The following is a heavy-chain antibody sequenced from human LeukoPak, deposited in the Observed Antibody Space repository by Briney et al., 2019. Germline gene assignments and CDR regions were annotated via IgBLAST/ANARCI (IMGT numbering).Heavy chain of an antibody. CDR3: ARLRYYDSSGYTFDN. Sequence: SQTLSLTCAISGDSVSSNSASWNWFRQSPSRGLEWLGRTYYNSKWNNDYAASVESRVTIYPDTFKNQFSLKLRSVTAADTAVYYCARLRYYDSSGYTFDNWGHGTLVTVSS. CDR2: TYYNSKWNN. V-gene: IGHV6-1*01. D-gene: IGHD3-22*01. J-gene: IGHJ4*01. CDR1: GDSVSSNSAS.